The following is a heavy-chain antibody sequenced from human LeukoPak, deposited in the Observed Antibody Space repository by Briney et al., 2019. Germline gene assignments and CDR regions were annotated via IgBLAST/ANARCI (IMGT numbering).Heavy chain of an antibody. CDR3: ARQKKTSYGANGGGASYLDY. CDR1: GGSISSSSYY. V-gene: IGHV4-39*01. Sequence: SETLSLTCTVSGGSISSSSYYWGWIRQPPGKGLEWIGSIYYSGSTYYNPSLKSRVTISVDTSKNQFSLKLSPVTAADTAVYYCARQKKTSYGANGGGASYLDYWGRGTLVTVPS. D-gene: IGHD4-17*01. J-gene: IGHJ4*02. CDR2: IYYSGST.